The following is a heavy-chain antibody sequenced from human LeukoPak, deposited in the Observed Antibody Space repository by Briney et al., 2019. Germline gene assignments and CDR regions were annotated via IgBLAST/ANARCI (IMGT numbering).Heavy chain of an antibody. CDR1: GFTFSSYE. CDR3: ARVVTVAWSERRPGYFYVDV. V-gene: IGHV3-48*03. Sequence: PGGSLRLSCAASGFTFSSYEMNWVRQAPGKGLEWVSYISSSGSTIYYADSGKGRFTISRDNAKKSLYLQMNSLRAEDTAVYYCARVVTVAWSERRPGYFYVDVWGKGTTVTVSS. CDR2: ISSSGSTI. D-gene: IGHD1-1*01. J-gene: IGHJ6*03.